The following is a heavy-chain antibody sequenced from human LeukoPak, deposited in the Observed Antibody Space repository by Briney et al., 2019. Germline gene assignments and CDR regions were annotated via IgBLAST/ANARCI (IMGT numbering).Heavy chain of an antibody. Sequence: SETLSLTCTVSGGSISSYYWSWIRQPPGKGLEWIGYIYYSGSTNYNPSLKSRVTISVDTSKNQFSLKLSSVTAADTAVYYCASGGYSYGPDAFDIWGQGTMVTVSS. CDR1: GGSISSYY. CDR2: IYYSGST. V-gene: IGHV4-59*08. D-gene: IGHD5-18*01. CDR3: ASGGYSYGPDAFDI. J-gene: IGHJ3*02.